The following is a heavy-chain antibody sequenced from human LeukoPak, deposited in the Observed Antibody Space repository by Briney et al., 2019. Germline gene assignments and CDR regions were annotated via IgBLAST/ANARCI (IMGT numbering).Heavy chain of an antibody. Sequence: ASVKVSCKASGYTFTGYYMHWVRQAPGQGLEWIGWINPNSGGTNYAQKFQGRVTMTRDTSISTAYMELSRLRSDDTAVYYCEAVDTAMGNLDYWGQGTLVTVSS. D-gene: IGHD5-18*01. CDR3: EAVDTAMGNLDY. CDR1: GYTFTGYY. V-gene: IGHV1-2*02. J-gene: IGHJ4*02. CDR2: INPNSGGT.